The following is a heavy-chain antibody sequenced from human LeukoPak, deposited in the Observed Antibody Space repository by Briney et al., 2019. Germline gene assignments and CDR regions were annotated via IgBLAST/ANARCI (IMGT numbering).Heavy chain of an antibody. D-gene: IGHD6-19*01. CDR1: GGSFSGYY. J-gene: IGHJ4*02. V-gene: IGHV4-34*01. Sequence: PSETLSLTCAVYGGSFSGYYWSWIRQPPGKGLEWIGEINHSGSTNYNPSLKSRVTISVDTSKNQFSLKLSSVTAADTAVYYCARGQWLAGYFDYWGQGTLVTVSS. CDR2: INHSGST. CDR3: ARGQWLAGYFDY.